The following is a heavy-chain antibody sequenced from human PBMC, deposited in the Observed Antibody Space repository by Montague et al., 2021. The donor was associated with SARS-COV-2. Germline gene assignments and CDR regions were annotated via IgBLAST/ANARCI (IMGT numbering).Heavy chain of an antibody. CDR3: ARDGSLRFEILIGPRHYYYGMAG. CDR1: GDSISTDNW. V-gene: IGHV4-4*02. Sequence: SETLSLTCVVSGDSISTDNWWTWVRLPPGKGLEWVGEIYHTGSTKYKPSLKSRVTISVDTSKNQFSLKLSSVTAAGTAVYYCARDGSLRFEILIGPRHYYYGMAGWGQGTTVTVSS. CDR2: IYHTGST. D-gene: IGHD3-9*01. J-gene: IGHJ6*02.